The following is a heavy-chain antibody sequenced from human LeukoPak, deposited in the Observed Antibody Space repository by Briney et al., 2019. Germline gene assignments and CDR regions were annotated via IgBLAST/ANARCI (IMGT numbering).Heavy chain of an antibody. CDR2: ISYDGSNK. V-gene: IGHV3-30-3*01. J-gene: IGHJ4*02. CDR1: GYTFTGYY. Sequence: SCKASGYTFTGYYMHWVRQAPGKGLEWVAVISYDGSNKYYADSVKGRFTISRDNSKNTLYLQMNSLRAEDTAVYYCARVKSRGVIINAIDYWGQGTLVTVSS. D-gene: IGHD3-10*01. CDR3: ARVKSRGVIINAIDY.